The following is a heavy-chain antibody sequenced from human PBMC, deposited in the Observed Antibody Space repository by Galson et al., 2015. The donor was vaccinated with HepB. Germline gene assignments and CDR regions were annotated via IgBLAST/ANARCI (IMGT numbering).Heavy chain of an antibody. CDR2: INWNGGDT. D-gene: IGHD3-10*01. V-gene: IGHV3-20*04. Sequence: SLRLSCAATGFTFDDYDMSWVRQVPGKGLEWVSGINWNGGDTDYADSVKGRFTISRDNAENSLYLQMNSLRAEDTALYYCARDETTMARGVIHKWYSGHWGQGTLVTVSS. J-gene: IGHJ4*02. CDR1: GFTFDDYD. CDR3: ARDETTMARGVIHKWYSGH.